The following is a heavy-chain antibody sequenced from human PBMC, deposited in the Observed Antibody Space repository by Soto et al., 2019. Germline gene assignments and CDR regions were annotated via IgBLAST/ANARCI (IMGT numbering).Heavy chain of an antibody. V-gene: IGHV3-30*18. Sequence: PGGSLRLSCAASGFTFSSYGMHWVRQAPGKGLEWVAVISYDGSNKYYADSVKGRFTISRDNSKNTLYLQMNSLRAEDTAVYYCAKGDDYDSSGYTLDYWGQGTLVTVSS. D-gene: IGHD3-22*01. CDR2: ISYDGSNK. CDR1: GFTFSSYG. J-gene: IGHJ4*02. CDR3: AKGDDYDSSGYTLDY.